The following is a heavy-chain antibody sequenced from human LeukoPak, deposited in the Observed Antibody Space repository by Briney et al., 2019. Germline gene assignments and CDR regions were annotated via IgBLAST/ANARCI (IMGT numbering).Heavy chain of an antibody. V-gene: IGHV1-69*13. CDR2: FIPILGTP. D-gene: IGHD2-2*01. CDR3: ARGLYCSSSTSCYDYGMDV. Sequence: SVKVSCKTSGGTFRSYGLNWVRQAPGQGLEWMGGFIPILGTPKYAQNLQGRVTITADGSTSTGYMELSSLRFEDTAVYYCARGLYCSSSTSCYDYGMDVWGQGTTVTVSS. J-gene: IGHJ6*02. CDR1: GGTFRSYG.